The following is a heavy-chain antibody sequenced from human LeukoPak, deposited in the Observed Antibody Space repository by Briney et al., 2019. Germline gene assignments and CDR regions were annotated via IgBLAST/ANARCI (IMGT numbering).Heavy chain of an antibody. CDR3: ARDILSRTRTDY. D-gene: IGHD2-2*01. J-gene: IGHJ4*02. Sequence: GASVKVSCKASGGTFSSYAISWVRQAPGQGLEWMEGIIPIFGTASYAQKFQGRVTITADESTSTAYMELSSLRSEDTAVYYCARDILSRTRTDYWGQGTLVTVSS. CDR1: GGTFSSYA. CDR2: IIPIFGTA. V-gene: IGHV1-69*13.